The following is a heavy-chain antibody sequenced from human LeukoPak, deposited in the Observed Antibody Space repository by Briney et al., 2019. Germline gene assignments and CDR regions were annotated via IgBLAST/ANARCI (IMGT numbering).Heavy chain of an antibody. J-gene: IGHJ6*02. D-gene: IGHD2-2*02. CDR1: GYTFTSYD. V-gene: IGHV1-8*01. CDR3: ARGFGYCSSTSCYSYYYYGMDV. CDR2: MNPNSGNT. Sequence: ASVKVSCKASGYTFTSYDINWVRQAPGQGLEWMGWMNPNSGNTGYAQKIQGRVTMTRNTSISTAYMELSSLRSEDTAVYYCARGFGYCSSTSCYSYYYYGMDVWGQGTTVTVSS.